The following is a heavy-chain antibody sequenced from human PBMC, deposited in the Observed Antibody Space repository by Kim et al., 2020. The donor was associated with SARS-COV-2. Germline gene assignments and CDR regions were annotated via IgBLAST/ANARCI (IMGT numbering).Heavy chain of an antibody. D-gene: IGHD3-9*01. V-gene: IGHV4-59*13. J-gene: IGHJ2*01. CDR3: ARDSNPPISYYDILTGYYRGEIYWYFDL. CDR2: IYYSGST. Sequence: SETLSLTCTVSGGSISSYYWSWIRQPPGKGLEWIGYIYYSGSTNYNPSLKSRVTISVDTSKNQFSLKLSSVTAADTAVYYCARDSNPPISYYDILTGYYRGEIYWYFDLWGRGTLVTVSS. CDR1: GGSISSYY.